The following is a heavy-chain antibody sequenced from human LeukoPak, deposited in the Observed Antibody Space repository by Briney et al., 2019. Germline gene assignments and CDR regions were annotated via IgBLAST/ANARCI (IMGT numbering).Heavy chain of an antibody. Sequence: GGSLRLSCAASGFTFSSYAMGWVRQAPGKGLEWVSAISGSGGSTYYADSVKGRFTISRDNAKNSLYLQMNSLRAEDTALYHCARDVGAAAGRSPWFDPWGQGTLVTVSS. V-gene: IGHV3-23*01. J-gene: IGHJ5*02. D-gene: IGHD6-13*01. CDR1: GFTFSSYA. CDR2: ISGSGGST. CDR3: ARDVGAAAGRSPWFDP.